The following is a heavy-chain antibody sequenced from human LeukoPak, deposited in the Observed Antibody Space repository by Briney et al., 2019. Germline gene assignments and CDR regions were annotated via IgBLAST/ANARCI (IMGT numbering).Heavy chain of an antibody. CDR3: ARRPLGGMDV. Sequence: PSETLSLTCAVYGGSFSGYYWSWIRQPPGRGLEWIGEINHSGSTYYNPSLKSRVTISVDTSKNQFSLRLNSVTAADTAVYYCARRPLGGMDVWGQGTTVTVSS. CDR2: INHSGST. V-gene: IGHV4-34*01. D-gene: IGHD7-27*01. J-gene: IGHJ6*02. CDR1: GGSFSGYY.